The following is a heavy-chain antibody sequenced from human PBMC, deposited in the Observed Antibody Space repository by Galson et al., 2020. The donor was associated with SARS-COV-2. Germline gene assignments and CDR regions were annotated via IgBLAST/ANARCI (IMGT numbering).Heavy chain of an antibody. J-gene: IGHJ3*02. CDR1: GYTFTGYY. V-gene: IGHV1-2*02. CDR3: ARDPNWANYDILTGYYTPPDAFDI. D-gene: IGHD3-9*01. Sequence: ASVKVSCKASGYTFTGYYMHWVRQAPGQGLEWMGWINPNSGGTNYAQKFQGRVTMTRDTSISTAYMELSRLRSDDTAVYYCARDPNWANYDILTGYYTPPDAFDIWGQGTIVTVSS. CDR2: INPNSGGT.